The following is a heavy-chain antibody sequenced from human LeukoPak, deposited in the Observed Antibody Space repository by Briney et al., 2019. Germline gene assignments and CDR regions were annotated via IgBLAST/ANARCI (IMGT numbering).Heavy chain of an antibody. J-gene: IGHJ6*02. CDR3: AILPPPPSIAAAGFGPNYYYYGMDV. Sequence: PSETLSLTCTVSGGSISSYYWSWIRQPPGKGLEWIGYIYYSGTTNYNPSLKSRVTILVDTSKNQFSLKLSSVTAADTAVYYCAILPPPPSIAAAGFGPNYYYYGMDVWGQGTTVTVSS. CDR1: GGSISSYY. D-gene: IGHD6-13*01. CDR2: IYYSGTT. V-gene: IGHV4-59*12.